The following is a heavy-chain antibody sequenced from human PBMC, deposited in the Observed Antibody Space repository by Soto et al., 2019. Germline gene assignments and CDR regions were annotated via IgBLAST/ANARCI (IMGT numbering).Heavy chain of an antibody. CDR2: INAGNGNT. CDR1: GYTFTTYA. J-gene: IGHJ4*02. D-gene: IGHD1-26*01. Sequence: ASVKVSCKASGYTFTTYAINWVRQAPGQRLEWMGWINAGNGNTKYSQKFQGRVTFTRDTSASTAYMELSSLRSEDTAVYFCGRDGSGSYYPLWGQGTLVTVSS. V-gene: IGHV1-3*01. CDR3: GRDGSGSYYPL.